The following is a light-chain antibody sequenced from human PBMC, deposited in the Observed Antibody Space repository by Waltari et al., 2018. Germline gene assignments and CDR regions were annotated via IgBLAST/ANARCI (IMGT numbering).Light chain of an antibody. J-gene: IGKJ1*01. CDR1: QSISSW. Sequence: DILMTQSPATLSASVGDRVIITCRATQSISSWLAWFQQKPGKAPKLLIYQASTLESGFPSRFSGSGAGAEFTLTISSLQPDDFATYHCQQYDSYPWTFGQGTKVEVK. CDR2: QAS. CDR3: QQYDSYPWT. V-gene: IGKV1-5*03.